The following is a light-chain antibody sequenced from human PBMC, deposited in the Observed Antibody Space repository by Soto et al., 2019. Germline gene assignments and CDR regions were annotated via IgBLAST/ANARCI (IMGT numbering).Light chain of an antibody. CDR2: GAS. CDR1: ESLTGSH. J-gene: IGKJ3*01. V-gene: IGKV3-20*01. Sequence: PGERATLSCWDSESLTGSHLAWYQQKPGQAPRLLMFGASSRATGIPDRFSGSGSGTDFTLTINRLEPEDSAVYYCQQYASAPFSLGPGTKVDVK. CDR3: QQYASAPFS.